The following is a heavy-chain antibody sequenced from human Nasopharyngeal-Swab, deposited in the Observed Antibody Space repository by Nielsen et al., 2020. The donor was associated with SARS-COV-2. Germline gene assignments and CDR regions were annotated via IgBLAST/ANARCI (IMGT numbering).Heavy chain of an antibody. CDR3: ARARRGIAGTYFDY. V-gene: IGHV3-11*01. D-gene: IGHD6-13*01. Sequence: VRQMPGKGLEWVSYISSSSSTIYYADSVKGRFTISRDNAKNSLYLQMNSLRAEDTAVYYCARARRGIAGTYFDYWGQGTLVTVSS. CDR2: ISSSSSTI. J-gene: IGHJ4*02.